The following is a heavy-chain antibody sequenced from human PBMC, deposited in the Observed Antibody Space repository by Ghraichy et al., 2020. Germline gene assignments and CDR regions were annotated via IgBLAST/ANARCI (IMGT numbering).Heavy chain of an antibody. J-gene: IGHJ4*02. CDR3: ARHGRITMVRGLYYFDY. D-gene: IGHD3-10*01. CDR2: IYYSGST. CDR1: GGSISSSSYY. Sequence: SETLSLTCTVSGGSISSSSYYWGWIRQPPGKGLEWIGSIYYSGSTYYNPSLKSRVTISVDTSKNQFSLKLSSVTAADTAVYYCARHGRITMVRGLYYFDYWGQGTLVTVSS. V-gene: IGHV4-39*01.